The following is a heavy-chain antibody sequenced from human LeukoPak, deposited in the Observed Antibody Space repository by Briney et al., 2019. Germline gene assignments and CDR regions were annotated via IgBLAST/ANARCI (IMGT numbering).Heavy chain of an antibody. CDR3: ATYSSGWYREEDAFDI. CDR2: ISGSGGST. V-gene: IGHV3-23*01. J-gene: IGHJ3*02. D-gene: IGHD6-19*01. Sequence: GGSLRLSCAASGFTFSSYAMSWVRQAPGKGLEWVSAISGSGGSTYYADSVKGRFTISRDNSKNTLYLQMNSLRAEDTAVYYCATYSSGWYREEDAFDIWGQGTMVTVSS. CDR1: GFTFSSYA.